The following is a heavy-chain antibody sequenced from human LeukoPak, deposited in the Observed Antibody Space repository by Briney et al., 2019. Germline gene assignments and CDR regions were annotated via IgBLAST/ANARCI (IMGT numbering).Heavy chain of an antibody. V-gene: IGHV1-2*02. Sequence: ASVKVSCKASGYTFTDCYKHWVRQAPGPGLEWMGWINPNSGGTDYAQKFQGRVTLIRDTSISTAYMELSRLTSDDTAVYYCARGRYCGETTCSDFDSWGQGTLVTVSS. J-gene: IGHJ4*02. CDR2: INPNSGGT. CDR3: ARGRYCGETTCSDFDS. D-gene: IGHD2-21*01. CDR1: GYTFTDCY.